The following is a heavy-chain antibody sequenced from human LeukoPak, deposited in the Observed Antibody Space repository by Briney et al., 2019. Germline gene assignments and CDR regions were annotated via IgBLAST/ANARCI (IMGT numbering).Heavy chain of an antibody. CDR1: GYTFTDYA. Sequence: GGSLRLSCAASGYTFTDYAMTWVRQAPGKGLEWVSGISEGVGNTYYADSVKGRFTISRDHSKNTLYLQMNSLRAEDTALYYCAKREKGTTGRFFDYWGQGTLVTVSS. J-gene: IGHJ4*02. CDR2: ISEGVGNT. D-gene: IGHD4-17*01. V-gene: IGHV3-23*01. CDR3: AKREKGTTGRFFDY.